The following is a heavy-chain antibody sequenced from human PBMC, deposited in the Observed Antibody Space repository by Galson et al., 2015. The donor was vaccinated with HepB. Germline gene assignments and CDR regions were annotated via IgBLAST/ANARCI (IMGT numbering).Heavy chain of an antibody. CDR1: GFSFSKYG. D-gene: IGHD4-17*01. CDR2: ISYDGSNT. J-gene: IGHJ6*03. Sequence: SLRLSCAASGFSFSKYGMHWVRQASGKGLESVAVISYDGSNTYHGDSVKGRFTTSRDNSKNTLYLQMNSLRAEDTGVYYCAKDATYGDLAYYYYYMDVWGKGTTVTVSS. V-gene: IGHV3-30*18. CDR3: AKDATYGDLAYYYYYMDV.